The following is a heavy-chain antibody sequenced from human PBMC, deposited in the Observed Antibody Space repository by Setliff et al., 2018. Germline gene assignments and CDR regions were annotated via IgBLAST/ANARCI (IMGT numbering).Heavy chain of an antibody. D-gene: IGHD2-15*01. CDR1: GGSISSYY. V-gene: IGHV4-39*07. Sequence: PSETLSLTCTVSGGSISSYYWGWIRQPPGKGLEWIGSIYYSGSTYYSPSLKRRVTISEDMSKNQFFLKLSSVTAADTAVYYCAREGRYCSGDTCYFSHLYYFDYWGQGTLVTVSS. CDR2: IYYSGST. CDR3: AREGRYCSGDTCYFSHLYYFDY. J-gene: IGHJ4*02.